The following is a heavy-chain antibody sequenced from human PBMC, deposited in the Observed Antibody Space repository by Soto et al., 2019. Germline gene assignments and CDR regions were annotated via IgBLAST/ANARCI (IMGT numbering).Heavy chain of an antibody. J-gene: IGHJ4*02. Sequence: QVQLQQSGPGLVKPSQTLSLTCAISGDSVSSNSTAWNWIRQSPSRGIEWLGRTYYSSTWYTDYAVSVVSRMTINADTSKNHFSLNLNSVSPEDTALYYCAGNYYASGSYYSSFDYWGQGTLVTVSS. D-gene: IGHD3-10*01. V-gene: IGHV6-1*01. CDR1: GDSVSSNSTA. CDR3: AGNYYASGSYYSSFDY. CDR2: TYYSSTWYT.